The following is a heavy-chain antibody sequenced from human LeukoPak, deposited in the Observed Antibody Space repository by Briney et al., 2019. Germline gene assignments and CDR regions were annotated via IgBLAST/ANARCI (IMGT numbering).Heavy chain of an antibody. J-gene: IGHJ4*02. CDR3: ARAHVVRGVIIVDY. D-gene: IGHD3-10*01. CDR1: GYTFTSYG. V-gene: IGHV1-18*01. CDR2: ISAYNGNT. Sequence: ASVKVSCKASGYTFTSYGISWVRQAPGQGLAGMGWISAYNGNTNYAQKLQGRVTMTTDTSTSTAYMELRSLRSDDTAVYYCARAHVVRGVIIVDYWGQGTLVTVSS.